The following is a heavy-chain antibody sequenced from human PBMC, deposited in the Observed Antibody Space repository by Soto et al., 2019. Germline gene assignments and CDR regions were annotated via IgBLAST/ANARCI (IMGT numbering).Heavy chain of an antibody. V-gene: IGHV3-30-3*01. J-gene: IGHJ4*02. CDR3: ARDFKERAAAAINDY. CDR1: GFTFSSYA. D-gene: IGHD6-13*01. Sequence: GGSLRLSCAASGFTFSSYAMHWVRQAPGKGLEWVAVISYDGSNKYYADSVKGRFTISRDNSKNTLYLQMNSLRAEDTAVYYCARDFKERAAAAINDYWGQGTLVTVSS. CDR2: ISYDGSNK.